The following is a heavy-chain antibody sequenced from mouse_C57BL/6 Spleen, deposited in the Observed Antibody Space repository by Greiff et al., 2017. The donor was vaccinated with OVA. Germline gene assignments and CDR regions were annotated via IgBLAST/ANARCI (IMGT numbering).Heavy chain of an antibody. CDR2: INYDGSST. Sequence: EVKVEESEGGLVQPGSSMKLSCTASGFTFSDYYMAWVRQVPEKGLEWVANINYDGSSTYYLDSLKSRFIISRDNANNILYLQMSSLKSEDTATYYCAREGDYDAGYYFDYWCQGTTLTVSS. J-gene: IGHJ2*01. CDR1: GFTFSDYY. V-gene: IGHV5-16*01. D-gene: IGHD2-4*01. CDR3: AREGDYDAGYYFDY.